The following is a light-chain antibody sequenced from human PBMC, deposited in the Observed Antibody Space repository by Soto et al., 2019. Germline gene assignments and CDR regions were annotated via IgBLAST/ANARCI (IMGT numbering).Light chain of an antibody. CDR3: QQYTGYSRT. J-gene: IGKJ1*01. CDR2: KAS. Sequence: DIQMTQSPSTLSASVGDRVTIAFRASQSISVWLAWYQQKAGKAPNLLIYKASRLESGVPSRFSGSGSETDFTLTISTLQPADFATYYCQQYTGYSRTFGQGTKVDIK. V-gene: IGKV1-5*03. CDR1: QSISVW.